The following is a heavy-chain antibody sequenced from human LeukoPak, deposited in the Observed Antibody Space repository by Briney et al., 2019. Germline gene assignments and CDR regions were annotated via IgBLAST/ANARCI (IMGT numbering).Heavy chain of an antibody. CDR3: ARAGGISMIRELKVLNAFDI. CDR1: GFTFSDYA. Sequence: GGSLRLSCTASGFTFSDYAMSWVRQAPGEGLEWVSTIIDSGNSIYYADSAEGRFTISRDNSKNTLYLQMNSLRAGDTAVYYCARAGGISMIRELKVLNAFDIWGQGTMVTVSS. V-gene: IGHV3-23*01. CDR2: IIDSGNSI. D-gene: IGHD3-22*01. J-gene: IGHJ3*02.